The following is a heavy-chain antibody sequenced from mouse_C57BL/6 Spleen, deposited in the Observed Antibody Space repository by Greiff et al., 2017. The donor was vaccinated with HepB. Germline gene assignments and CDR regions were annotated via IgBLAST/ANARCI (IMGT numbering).Heavy chain of an antibody. J-gene: IGHJ4*01. Sequence: EVKVVESGGGLVKPGGSLKLSCAASGFTFSSYAMSWVRQTPEKRLEWVATISDGGSYTYYPDNVKCRFTISRDNAKNNLYLQMSHLKSEDTAMYYCAREHYYGSSTYAMDYWGQGTSVTVSS. D-gene: IGHD1-1*01. V-gene: IGHV5-4*01. CDR1: GFTFSSYA. CDR2: ISDGGSYT. CDR3: AREHYYGSSTYAMDY.